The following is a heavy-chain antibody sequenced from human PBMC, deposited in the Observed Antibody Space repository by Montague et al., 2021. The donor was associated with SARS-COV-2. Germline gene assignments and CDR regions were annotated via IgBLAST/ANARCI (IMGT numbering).Heavy chain of an antibody. J-gene: IGHJ6*02. CDR3: AKGDCHSSDSYYYGMDV. CDR1: GGSINNDY. CDR2: MYYSGST. Sequence: SETLSLTCTVSGGSINNDYWSWIRQPPGKGLEWIGAMYYSGSTNYNPSLKSRVTMSVDTSKNQFSLKLSSVTAADTAVYYCAKGDCHSSDSYYYGMDVWGQGTPVTVSS. V-gene: IGHV4-59*01. D-gene: IGHD2-15*01.